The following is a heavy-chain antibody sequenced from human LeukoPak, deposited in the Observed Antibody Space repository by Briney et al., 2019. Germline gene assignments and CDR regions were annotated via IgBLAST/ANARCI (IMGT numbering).Heavy chain of an antibody. J-gene: IGHJ6*02. Sequence: ASVKVSCKASGGTFSSHAISWVRQAPGQGLEWMGRIIPILGIANYAQKFQGRVTITADKSTSTAYMELSSLRSEDTAVYYCARDGQPGFDYYYGMDVWGQGTTVTVSS. V-gene: IGHV1-69*04. CDR3: ARDGQPGFDYYYGMDV. CDR2: IIPILGIA. CDR1: GGTFSSHA. D-gene: IGHD3-10*01.